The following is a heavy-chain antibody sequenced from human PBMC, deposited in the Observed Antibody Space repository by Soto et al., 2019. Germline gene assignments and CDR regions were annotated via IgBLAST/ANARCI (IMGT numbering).Heavy chain of an antibody. CDR2: IYHSGST. D-gene: IGHD3-3*01. J-gene: IGHJ4*02. Sequence: SETLSLTCAVSGGSISSSNWWSWVRQPPGKGLEWIGEIYHSGSTNYNPSLKSRVTISVDKSKNQFSLKLSSVTAADTAVYYCARDPTSRWSDNPFWGQGTLVTVSS. CDR3: ARDPTSRWSDNPF. V-gene: IGHV4-4*02. CDR1: GGSISSSNW.